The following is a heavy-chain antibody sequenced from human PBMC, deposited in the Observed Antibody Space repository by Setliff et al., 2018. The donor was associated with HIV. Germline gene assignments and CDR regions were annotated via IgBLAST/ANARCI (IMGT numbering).Heavy chain of an antibody. J-gene: IGHJ4*02. CDR3: VRPSLGIGGGSIFHN. V-gene: IGHV4-39*01. CDR2: IHFSGST. D-gene: IGHD3-3*01. CDR1: GDSFSGTSYY. Sequence: SETLSLTCTVSGDSFSGTSYYWGWNRQPPGKGLEWIGSIHFSGSTWYTQSLKSRVTIWVDTSKNQFSLKVNSVTAADTAVYYCVRPSLGIGGGSIFHNWGQGTLVTVSS.